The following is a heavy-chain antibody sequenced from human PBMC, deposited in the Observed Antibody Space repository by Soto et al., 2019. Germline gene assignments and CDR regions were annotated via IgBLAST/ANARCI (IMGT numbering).Heavy chain of an antibody. CDR3: ARRLNGVNGMDV. CDR2: IDPSDSYT. J-gene: IGHJ6*02. CDR1: GYSFTSYW. Sequence: GESLKISCKGSGYSFTSYWISWVRRMPGKGLEWMGRIDPSDSYTNYSPSFQGHVTISADKSISTAYLQWSSLKASDTAMYYCARRLNGVNGMDVWGQGTTVTVSS. V-gene: IGHV5-10-1*01. D-gene: IGHD2-8*01.